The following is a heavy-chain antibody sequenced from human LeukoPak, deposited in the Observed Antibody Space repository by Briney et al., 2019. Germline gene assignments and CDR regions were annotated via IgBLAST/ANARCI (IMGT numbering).Heavy chain of an antibody. CDR3: AGVLSGRGSLYDYYYYMDV. D-gene: IGHD3-10*01. CDR1: GSTFSSNS. J-gene: IGHJ6*03. Sequence: GGSLRLSCAASGSTFSSNSMNWVRQAPGKGLEWVSSISFSSSYIYYADSVKGRFTISRDNAKNSLYLQMNSLRAEDTAVYYCAGVLSGRGSLYDYYYYMDVWGKGTTVTISS. CDR2: ISFSSSYI. V-gene: IGHV3-21*04.